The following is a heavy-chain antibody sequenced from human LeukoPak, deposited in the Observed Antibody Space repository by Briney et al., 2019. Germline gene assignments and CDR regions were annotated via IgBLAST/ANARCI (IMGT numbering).Heavy chain of an antibody. V-gene: IGHV3-23*01. CDR3: AKDRRDVAARIVGNY. J-gene: IGHJ4*02. Sequence: GGSLRLSCAASGFSYSSYAMTGVRQAPGKGLEWVSDISGSGGSTYYADSVKGRFTISRDNSKNTLYPQMNSLRAEDTAVYYCAKDRRDVAARIVGNYWGQGTLVTVSS. CDR2: ISGSGGST. D-gene: IGHD6-6*01. CDR1: GFSYSSYA.